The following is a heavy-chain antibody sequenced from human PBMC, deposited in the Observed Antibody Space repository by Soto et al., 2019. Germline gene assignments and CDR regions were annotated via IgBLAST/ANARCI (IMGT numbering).Heavy chain of an antibody. V-gene: IGHV4-59*01. D-gene: IGHD3-9*01. CDR1: GGSISVYY. CDR2: VYDNGRP. Sequence: PSETLSLTCTISGGSISVYYWSWIRQSPRQGPEWIGYVYDNGRPYYSPSLKSRVTISADTSKYQISLKLTSATAADTAVYYCARGVGSSPPRYWGRGTLVTVSS. J-gene: IGHJ4*02. CDR3: ARGVGSSPPRY.